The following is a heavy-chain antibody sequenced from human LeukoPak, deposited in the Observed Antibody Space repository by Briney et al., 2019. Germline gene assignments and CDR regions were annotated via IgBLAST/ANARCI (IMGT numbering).Heavy chain of an antibody. Sequence: GGSLRLSCAASGLTFRSYGMHWVRQAPGKGLEWVAVISYDGSNEYHADSVKGRFTISRDNSKNTLYLQMDSLRVDDTAIYYCARGYCSSISCYLVYWGQGTLVTVSS. J-gene: IGHJ4*02. D-gene: IGHD2-2*01. CDR2: ISYDGSNE. V-gene: IGHV3-30-3*01. CDR1: GLTFRSYG. CDR3: ARGYCSSISCYLVY.